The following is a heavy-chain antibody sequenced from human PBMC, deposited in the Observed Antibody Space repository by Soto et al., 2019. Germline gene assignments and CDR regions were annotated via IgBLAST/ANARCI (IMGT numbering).Heavy chain of an antibody. Sequence: PGVSLRLSCEXSGFTFSSYGMHWVLQNPVEGLEWVAVISYDGINKYYADSVKGRFTISRDNSKNTLYLQMNSLRAEDTAVYYCAKGNGIVATNSSYYWGQGTLVTVSS. D-gene: IGHD5-12*01. J-gene: IGHJ4*02. CDR3: AKGNGIVATNSSYY. CDR2: ISYDGINK. V-gene: IGHV3-30*18. CDR1: GFTFSSYG.